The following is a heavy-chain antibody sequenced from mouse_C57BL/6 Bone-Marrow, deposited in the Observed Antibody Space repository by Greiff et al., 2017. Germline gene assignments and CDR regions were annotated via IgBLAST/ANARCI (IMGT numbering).Heavy chain of an antibody. CDR1: GFNIKDDY. Sequence: VQLQQSGAELVRPGASVKLSCTASGFNIKDDYIHWVKQRPEQGLEWIGWIYPEIGDTEYASKFQGKATITSDTSSNKAYLQLSSLTSDDTAVYYCSSFACNYFDFWGQGTPLTVAS. CDR2: IYPEIGDT. V-gene: IGHV14-4*01. J-gene: IGHJ2*01. CDR3: SSFACNYFDF.